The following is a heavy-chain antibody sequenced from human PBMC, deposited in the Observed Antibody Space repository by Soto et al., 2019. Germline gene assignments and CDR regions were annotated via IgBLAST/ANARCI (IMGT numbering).Heavy chain of an antibody. J-gene: IGHJ4*02. V-gene: IGHV3-21*01. CDR1: GFTFSSYS. CDR2: ISSSSSYI. CDR3: ARDSRGRYCSGGSCFGYYFDY. D-gene: IGHD2-15*01. Sequence: GSLRLSCAASGFTFSSYSMNWVRQAPGKGLEWVSSISSSSSYIYYADSVKGRFTISRDNAKNSLYLQMNSLRAEDTAVYYCARDSRGRYCSGGSCFGYYFDYWGQGTLVTVP.